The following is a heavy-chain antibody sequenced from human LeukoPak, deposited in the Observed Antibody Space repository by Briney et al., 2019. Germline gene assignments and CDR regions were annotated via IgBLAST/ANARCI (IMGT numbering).Heavy chain of an antibody. D-gene: IGHD6-6*01. CDR2: IYYSGST. Sequence: SETLSLTCTVSGGSISSYYWSWIRQPPGKGLEWIGYIYYSGSTNYNPSLKSRVTISVDTSKNQFSLKLSSVTAADTAVYYCARGYSSSEGDFDYWGQGTLVTVSS. J-gene: IGHJ4*02. CDR3: ARGYSSSEGDFDY. V-gene: IGHV4-59*01. CDR1: GGSISSYY.